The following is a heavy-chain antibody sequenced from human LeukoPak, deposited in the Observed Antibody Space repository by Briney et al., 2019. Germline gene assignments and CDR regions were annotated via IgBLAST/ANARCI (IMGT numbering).Heavy chain of an antibody. D-gene: IGHD2-15*01. CDR3: AKASWYRVTFVTHLDS. CDR1: GFTFRDYG. J-gene: IGHJ4*02. Sequence: GGSLRLSCVVSGFTFRDYGMHWVRQAPGKGLEWVAVISYDEIKYYADSVKGRFTISRDNFKNTVYLQMSSLSPEDTAIYYCAKASWYRVTFVTHLDSWGQGTLDTVSS. CDR2: ISYDEIK. V-gene: IGHV3-30*18.